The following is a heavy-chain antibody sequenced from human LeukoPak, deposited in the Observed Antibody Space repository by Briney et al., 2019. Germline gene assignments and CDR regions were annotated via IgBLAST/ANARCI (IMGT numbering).Heavy chain of an antibody. CDR1: GFTFSSYG. CDR2: IWYDGSNK. V-gene: IGHV3-33*01. CDR3: ARLQLPGSAFDI. J-gene: IGHJ3*02. Sequence: PGGFLRLSCAASGFTFSSYGMHWVRQAPGKGLEWVAVIWYDGSNKYYADSVKGRFTISRDKSKNTLYLQMNSLRAEDTAVYYCARLQLPGSAFDIWGQGTMVTVSS. D-gene: IGHD6-6*01.